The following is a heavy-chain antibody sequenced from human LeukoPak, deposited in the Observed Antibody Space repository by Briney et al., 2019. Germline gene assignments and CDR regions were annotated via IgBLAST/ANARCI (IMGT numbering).Heavy chain of an antibody. D-gene: IGHD3-22*01. J-gene: IGHJ1*01. Sequence: SQTLSLTCSVSGDPINGGNYFWTWIRQPAGKGLEWIGRVHTSGARDFNPSLESRVLISADISKNQFSLKLRSVTAADTAVYYCATYSSLNRREFQYWGQGTLLTVSS. CDR1: GDPINGGNYF. CDR2: VHTSGAR. V-gene: IGHV4-61*02. CDR3: ATYSSLNRREFQY.